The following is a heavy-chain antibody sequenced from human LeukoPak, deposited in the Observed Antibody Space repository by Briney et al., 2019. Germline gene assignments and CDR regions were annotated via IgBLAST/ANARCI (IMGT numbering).Heavy chain of an antibody. CDR1: GFTFSSYE. J-gene: IGHJ6*04. CDR2: ISSSCSTI. CDR3: ARRRGGPIRYFDWLSSTDYYYGMDV. D-gene: IGHD3-9*01. V-gene: IGHV3-48*03. Sequence: PGGSLRLSCAASGFTFSSYEMNWVRQAPGTGLDRVSNISSSCSTIYYADPVKGRFTISRDNAKNSLYLQMNSLRAEDTAVYYCARRRGGPIRYFDWLSSTDYYYGMDVWGKGTTVTVSS.